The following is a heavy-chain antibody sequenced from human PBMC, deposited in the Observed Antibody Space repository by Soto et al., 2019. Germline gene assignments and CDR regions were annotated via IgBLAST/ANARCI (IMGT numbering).Heavy chain of an antibody. CDR1: GFTFSSYG. D-gene: IGHD1-7*01. Sequence: QAGGSLRLSCAASGFTFSSYGMHWARQAPGKGLEWVAVISYDGSNKYYADSVKGRFTISRDNSKNTLYLQMNSLRAEDTAVYYCAKAKGNWNYDLDYWGQGTLVTVCS. J-gene: IGHJ4*02. V-gene: IGHV3-30*18. CDR3: AKAKGNWNYDLDY. CDR2: ISYDGSNK.